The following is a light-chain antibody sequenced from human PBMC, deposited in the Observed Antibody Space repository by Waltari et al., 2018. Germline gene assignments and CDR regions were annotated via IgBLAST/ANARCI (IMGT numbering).Light chain of an antibody. CDR1: SSAIGKFNF. CDR3: CSYVGSAISV. J-gene: IGLJ3*02. CDR2: DVN. V-gene: IGLV2-23*02. Sequence: QSALTQTASVSGSPGQALTISCSGTSSAIGKFNFVSWYQQHPGKAPTLIIYDVNKRPSGVSNRFSGSKSGNTAFLTISGLQTADEADYYCCSYVGSAISVFGGGTKLTVL.